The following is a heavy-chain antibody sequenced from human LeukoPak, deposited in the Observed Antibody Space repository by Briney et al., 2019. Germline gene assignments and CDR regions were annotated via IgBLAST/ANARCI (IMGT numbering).Heavy chain of an antibody. Sequence: ESLKISCKASGYSFINYWIGWVRQMPGKGLEWMGIIYPGDSDTRYSPSFQGQVTISADKSISTAYLQWSSLKASDTAMYYCARRDCGGDCYSRGGFDYWGQGTLVTVSS. CDR3: ARRDCGGDCYSRGGFDY. V-gene: IGHV5-51*01. D-gene: IGHD2-21*02. J-gene: IGHJ4*02. CDR1: GYSFINYW. CDR2: IYPGDSDT.